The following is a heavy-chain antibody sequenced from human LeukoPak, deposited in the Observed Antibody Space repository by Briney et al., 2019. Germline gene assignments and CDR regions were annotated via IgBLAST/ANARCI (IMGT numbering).Heavy chain of an antibody. J-gene: IGHJ4*02. CDR1: GFTFSNYA. CDR3: VKELAAAGNPAFDS. Sequence: QPGGSLRLSCVASGFTFSNYAMGWVRQAPGKGLEWVSGIGGDGIFYTDSVRGRFTISRDNSTNTLSLQMNSLRADDTAVYYCVKELAAAGNPAFDSWGQGIVVTVSS. V-gene: IGHV3-23*01. D-gene: IGHD6-13*01. CDR2: IGGDGI.